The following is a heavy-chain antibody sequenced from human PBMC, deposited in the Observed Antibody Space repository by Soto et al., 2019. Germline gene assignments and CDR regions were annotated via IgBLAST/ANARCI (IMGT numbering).Heavy chain of an antibody. J-gene: IGHJ4*02. CDR3: ARATESHYFDY. V-gene: IGHV4-59*08. CDR2: IYYSGST. Sequence: PSETLSLTCTVSGGSIHSYYWSWIRQPPGKGLEWIAYIYYSGSTEYNPSLKSRVTISVDTSKNQFSLKLSSVTAADTAVYYCARATESHYFDYWGRGILVTVSS. CDR1: GGSIHSYY.